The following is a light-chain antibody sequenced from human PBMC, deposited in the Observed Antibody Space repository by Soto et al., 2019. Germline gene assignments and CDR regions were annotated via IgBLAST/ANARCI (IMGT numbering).Light chain of an antibody. J-gene: IGLJ2*01. Sequence: QSVLTQPPSVSGAPGQTVTISCTGSSSNIGAGYDVPWYQQLPGTAPKLLIYGNSNRPSGVPDRFSGSKSGNSASLAISGLQAEDEADYYCQSYDSSLSGSKFGGGTKLTVL. CDR1: SSNIGAGYD. V-gene: IGLV1-40*01. CDR3: QSYDSSLSGSK. CDR2: GNS.